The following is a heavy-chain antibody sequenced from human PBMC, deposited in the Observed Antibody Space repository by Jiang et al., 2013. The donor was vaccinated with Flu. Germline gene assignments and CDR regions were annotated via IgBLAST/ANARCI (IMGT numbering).Heavy chain of an antibody. CDR3: ARDSNYYGMDV. D-gene: IGHD2-21*01. CDR2: INHSGST. V-gene: IGHV4-34*01. J-gene: IGHJ6*02. CDR1: Y. Sequence: YWSWIRQPPGKGLEWIGEINHSGSTNYNPSLKSRVTISVDTSKNQFSLKLSSVTAADTAVYYCARDSNYYGMDVWGQGTTVTVSS.